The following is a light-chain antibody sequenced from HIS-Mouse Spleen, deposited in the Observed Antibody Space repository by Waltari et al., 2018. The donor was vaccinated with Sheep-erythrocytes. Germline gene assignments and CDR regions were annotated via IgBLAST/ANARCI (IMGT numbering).Light chain of an antibody. CDR3: QQYYSTPFT. CDR2: WAS. J-gene: IGKJ3*01. V-gene: IGKV4-1*01. Sequence: DIVMTQSPDSLAVSLGERATINCKSSQSVLYSSNNKNYLAWYQQKPGQLPKLLIYWASTRESVVPHRFSGSGSGTDFTLTISSLQAEDVAVYYCQQYYSTPFTFGPGTKVDIK. CDR1: QSVLYSSNNKNY.